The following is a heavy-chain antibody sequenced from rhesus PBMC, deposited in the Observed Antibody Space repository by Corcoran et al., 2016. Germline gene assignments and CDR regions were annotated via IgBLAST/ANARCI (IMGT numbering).Heavy chain of an antibody. CDR1: GGSISSNY. CDR2: IYGSSGST. D-gene: IGHD4-29*01. V-gene: IGHV4-160*01. CDR3: ARDDYGSSRGFDY. Sequence: QVQLQESGPGLVKPSETLSLTCAAPGGSISSNYWSWIRQPPGKGQEWIGYIYGSSGSTYYNPSLKSRVTISTDTSKNQFSLKLSSVTAADTAVYYCARDDYGSSRGFDYWGQGVLVTVSS. J-gene: IGHJ4*01.